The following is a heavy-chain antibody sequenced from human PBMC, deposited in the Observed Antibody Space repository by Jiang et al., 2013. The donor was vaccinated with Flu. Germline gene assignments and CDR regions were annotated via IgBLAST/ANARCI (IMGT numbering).Heavy chain of an antibody. Sequence: TCTVSGGSISSGGYYWSWIRQHPGKGLEWIGYIYYSGSTYYNPSLKSRVTISVDTSKNQFSLKLSSVTAADTAVYYCARGGSGGSWLDYYFDYWGQGTLVTVSS. CDR3: ARGGSGGSWLDYYFDY. V-gene: IGHV4-31*03. CDR1: GGSISSGGYY. D-gene: IGHD2-15*01. J-gene: IGHJ4*02. CDR2: IYYSGST.